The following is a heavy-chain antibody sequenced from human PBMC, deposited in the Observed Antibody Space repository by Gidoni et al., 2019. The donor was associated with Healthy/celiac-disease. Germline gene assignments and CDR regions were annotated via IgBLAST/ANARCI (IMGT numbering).Heavy chain of an antibody. V-gene: IGHV3-9*01. CDR2: ISWNSGSI. Sequence: EVQLVESGGGLVQPGRSLRLSCAASGFTFDDYAMHWVRQAPGKGLEWVSGISWNSGSIGYADSVKGRFTISRDNAKNSLYLQMNSLRAEDTALYYCAKIGGREQLVPGYFDYWGQGTLVTVSS. J-gene: IGHJ4*02. D-gene: IGHD6-13*01. CDR3: AKIGGREQLVPGYFDY. CDR1: GFTFDDYA.